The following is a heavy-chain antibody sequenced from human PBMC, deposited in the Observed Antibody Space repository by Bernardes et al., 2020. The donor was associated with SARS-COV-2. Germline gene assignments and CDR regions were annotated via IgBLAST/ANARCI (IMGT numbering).Heavy chain of an antibody. CDR2: INTDGSIT. Sequence: GGSLRLSCAASGFTFSSSWLHWVRQAPGKGLVWVSRINTDGSITCYADSVKGRFTISRDNAKNTLFLQMSSLRAEDTAVYYYARDLGYCTNGVCSPWGQGTLVTVSS. CDR1: GFTFSSSW. J-gene: IGHJ5*02. D-gene: IGHD2-8*01. CDR3: ARDLGYCTNGVCSP. V-gene: IGHV3-74*01.